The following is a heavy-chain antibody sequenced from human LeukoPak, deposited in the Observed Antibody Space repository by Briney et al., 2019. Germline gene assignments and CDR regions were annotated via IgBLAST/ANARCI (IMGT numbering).Heavy chain of an antibody. CDR3: AKVGCSSTSCKTADY. J-gene: IGHJ4*02. V-gene: IGHV3-23*01. D-gene: IGHD2-2*01. Sequence: PGGSLRLSCAASGSTFSSYAMSWVRQAPGKGLEWVSAISGSGGSTYYADSVKGRFTISRDNSKNTLYLQMNSLRAEDTAVYYCAKVGCSSTSCKTADYWGQGTLVTVSS. CDR2: ISGSGGST. CDR1: GSTFSSYA.